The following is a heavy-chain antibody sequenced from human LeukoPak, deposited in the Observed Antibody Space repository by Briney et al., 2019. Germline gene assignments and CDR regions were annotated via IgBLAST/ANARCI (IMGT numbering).Heavy chain of an antibody. CDR1: GGSFSGYY. D-gene: IGHD3-10*01. V-gene: IGHV4-34*01. CDR3: ARSLLWFGEVLDY. J-gene: IGHJ4*02. CDR2: INHSGSA. Sequence: SETLSLTCAVYGGSFSGYYWSWIRQPPGKGLEWIGEINHSGSANYNPSLKSRVTISVDTSKNQFSLKLSSVTAADTAVYYCARSLLWFGEVLDYWGQGTLVTVSS.